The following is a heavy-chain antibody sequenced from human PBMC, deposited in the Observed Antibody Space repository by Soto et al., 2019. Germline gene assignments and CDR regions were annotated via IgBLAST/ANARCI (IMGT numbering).Heavy chain of an antibody. J-gene: IGHJ6*02. CDR1: GGTFSSYA. V-gene: IGHV1-69*06. D-gene: IGHD3-3*01. CDR2: IIPIFGTA. Sequence: QVQLVQSGAEVKKPGSSVKVSCKASGGTFSSYAISWVRQAPGQGLEWMGGIIPIFGTANYAQKFQGRVTITADKSTSTAYRELSSLRSEDTAVYFCARLTREWLPPASDYYYGMDVWGQGTAVTVSS. CDR3: ARLTREWLPPASDYYYGMDV.